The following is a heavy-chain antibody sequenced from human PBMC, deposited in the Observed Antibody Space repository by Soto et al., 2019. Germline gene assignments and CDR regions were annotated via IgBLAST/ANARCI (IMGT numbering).Heavy chain of an antibody. CDR1: GGSISSSSYY. D-gene: IGHD3-22*01. Sequence: PSETLSLPCTVSGGSISSSSYYWGWIRQPPGKGLEWIGSIYYSGSTYYNPSLKSRVTISVDTSKNQFSLKLSSVTAADTAVYYCARSGYYYGGYYGMDVWGQGTTVTVSS. V-gene: IGHV4-39*01. CDR3: ARSGYYYGGYYGMDV. CDR2: IYYSGST. J-gene: IGHJ6*02.